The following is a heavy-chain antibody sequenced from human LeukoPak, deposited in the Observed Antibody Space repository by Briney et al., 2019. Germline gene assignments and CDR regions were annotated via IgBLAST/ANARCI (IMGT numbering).Heavy chain of an antibody. V-gene: IGHV1-18*04. Sequence: GASVKVSCKASGYTFTGYYMHWVRQAPGQGLEWMGWISAYNGNTNYAQKLQGRVTMTTDTSTSTAYMELRSLRSDDTAVYYCAREDYCSSTSCYTRGYSNYFDYWGQGTLVTVSS. J-gene: IGHJ4*02. D-gene: IGHD2-2*02. CDR2: ISAYNGNT. CDR3: AREDYCSSTSCYTRGYSNYFDY. CDR1: GYTFTGYY.